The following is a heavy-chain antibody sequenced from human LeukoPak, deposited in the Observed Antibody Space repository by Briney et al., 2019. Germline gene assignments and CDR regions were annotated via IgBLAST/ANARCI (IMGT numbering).Heavy chain of an antibody. V-gene: IGHV4-38-2*02. CDR2: SGST. Sequence: SETLTLTCTVSGYSISSGYYWGWIRQPPGKGLEWIGSGSTYYNPSLKSRVTISVDTSKNQFSLKLSSVTAADTAVYYCARSYDSSGSGFDYWGQGTLVTVSS. D-gene: IGHD3-22*01. CDR3: ARSYDSSGSGFDY. CDR1: GYSISSGYY. J-gene: IGHJ4*02.